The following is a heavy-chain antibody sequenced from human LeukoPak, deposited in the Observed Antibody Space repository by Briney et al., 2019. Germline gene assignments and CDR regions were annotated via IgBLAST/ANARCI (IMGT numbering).Heavy chain of an antibody. CDR3: ARSTIKSIVVVGYNWFDP. CDR1: GGTFSSYS. Sequence: GASVKVSGKASGGTFSSYSISWVRQAPGQGLEWMGGIIPIFGTANYAQKFQGRVTITADESTSTAYMELSSLRSEDTAVYYCARSTIKSIVVVGYNWFDPWGQGTLVTVSS. D-gene: IGHD2-15*01. CDR2: IIPIFGTA. V-gene: IGHV1-69*13. J-gene: IGHJ5*02.